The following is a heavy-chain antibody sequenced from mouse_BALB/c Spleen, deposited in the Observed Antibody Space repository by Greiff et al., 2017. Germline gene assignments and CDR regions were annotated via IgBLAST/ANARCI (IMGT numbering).Heavy chain of an antibody. CDR3: ARLGYVDAMDY. CDR1: GFTFSSFG. CDR2: ISSGSSTI. V-gene: IGHV5-17*02. D-gene: IGHD3-2*02. Sequence: EVHLVESGGGLVQPGGSRKLSCAASGFTFSSFGMHWVRQAPEKGLEWVAYISSGSSTIYYADTVKGRFTISRDNPKNTLFLQMTSLRSEDTAMYYCARLGYVDAMDYWGQGTSVTVSS. J-gene: IGHJ4*01.